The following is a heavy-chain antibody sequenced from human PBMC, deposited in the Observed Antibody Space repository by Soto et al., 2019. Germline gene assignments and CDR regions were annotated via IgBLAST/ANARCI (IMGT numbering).Heavy chain of an antibody. D-gene: IGHD3-10*01. CDR1: GGSFSGYY. V-gene: IGHV4-34*01. Sequence: LTCAVYGGSFSGYYWSWIRQPPGKGLEWIGEINHSGSTNYNPSLKSRVTISVDTSKNQFSLKLSSVTAADTAVYYCARAGAMVRGGNSSKRRAYYFDYWGQGTLVTVSS. CDR2: INHSGST. J-gene: IGHJ4*02. CDR3: ARAGAMVRGGNSSKRRAYYFDY.